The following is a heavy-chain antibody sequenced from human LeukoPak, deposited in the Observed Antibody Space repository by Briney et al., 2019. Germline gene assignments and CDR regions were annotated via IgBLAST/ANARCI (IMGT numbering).Heavy chain of an antibody. Sequence: ASVSLSYTSSGYTFTIYGISWVRQAPGQALVWVGWITAYSCNKHCTEKLQGRVTITTHTSTSTPHRALQSLSSGHRPVSQCAAPLAVAGKRAFDVWGQGTMVTVSS. CDR2: ITAYSCNK. D-gene: IGHD6-19*01. J-gene: IGHJ3*01. CDR3: AAPLAVAGKRAFDV. CDR1: GYTFTIYG. V-gene: IGHV1-18*01.